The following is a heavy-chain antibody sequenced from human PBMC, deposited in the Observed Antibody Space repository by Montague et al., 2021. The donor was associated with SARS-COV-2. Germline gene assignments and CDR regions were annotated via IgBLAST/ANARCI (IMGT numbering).Heavy chain of an antibody. Sequence: SLRLSCAASGFTFSSYGMHWVRRAPGKGLEWVAVIWYDGSNKYYADSVKGRFTISRDNSKNTLYLQMNSLRAEDTAVYYCAREDVYGGNSGGMDVWGQGTTVTVSS. J-gene: IGHJ6*02. D-gene: IGHD4-23*01. V-gene: IGHV3-33*01. CDR1: GFTFSSYG. CDR3: AREDVYGGNSGGMDV. CDR2: IWYDGSNK.